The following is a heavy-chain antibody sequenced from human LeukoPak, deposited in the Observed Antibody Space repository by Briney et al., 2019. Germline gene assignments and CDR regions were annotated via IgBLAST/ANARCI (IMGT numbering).Heavy chain of an antibody. CDR2: ISASGRHI. D-gene: IGHD6-13*01. J-gene: IGHJ4*02. Sequence: GGSLRLSCAASGFTFNSHGMNWVRQAPGKGLEWVSYISASGRHINYADSVKGRFTISRDNSKNTLYLQMNSLRAEDTAVCYCATALRIAAAGFYFDYWGQGTLVTVSS. V-gene: IGHV3-21*01. CDR3: ATALRIAAAGFYFDY. CDR1: GFTFNSHG.